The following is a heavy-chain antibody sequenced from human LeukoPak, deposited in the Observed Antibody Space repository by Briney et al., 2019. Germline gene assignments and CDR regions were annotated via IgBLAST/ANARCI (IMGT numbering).Heavy chain of an antibody. CDR1: GFTFSDYY. D-gene: IGHD2-21*02. CDR3: ARPAYCGGNCYYFPDY. J-gene: IGHJ4*02. Sequence: GGSLRLSCAASGFTFSDYYMTWVRQAPGKGVEWVAYISGSGHDINYSDSVKGRFTISRDNAKNSLYLQMNSLRAEDTAVYYCARPAYCGGNCYYFPDYWGQGTLVTVSS. CDR2: ISGSGHDI. V-gene: IGHV3-11*04.